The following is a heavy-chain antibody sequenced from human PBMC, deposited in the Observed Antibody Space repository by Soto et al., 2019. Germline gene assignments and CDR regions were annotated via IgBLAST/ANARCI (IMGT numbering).Heavy chain of an antibody. Sequence: WGFLRLSCAAAGFTFSSYWMSWVRQAPGKGLEWVANIKQDGSEKYYVDSVKGRFTISRDNAKNSLYLQMNSLRAEDTVVYYCARHYCSGGSCLFGPWGQGTLVTVSA. CDR1: GFTFSSYW. CDR2: IKQDGSEK. J-gene: IGHJ5*02. CDR3: ARHYCSGGSCLFGP. D-gene: IGHD2-15*01. V-gene: IGHV3-7*01.